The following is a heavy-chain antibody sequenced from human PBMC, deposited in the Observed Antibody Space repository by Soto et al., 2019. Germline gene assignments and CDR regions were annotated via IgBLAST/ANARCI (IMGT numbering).Heavy chain of an antibody. CDR1: GYTFTSYG. D-gene: IGHD2-15*01. V-gene: IGHV1-18*01. Sequence: GASVKVSCKASGYTFTSYGISWVRQAPGQGLEWMGWISAYNGNTNYAQKLQGRVTMTTDTSTSTAYMELRSLRSDDTAVYYCARHIGYCSGGSCYNWFDPWGQGTLVTVSS. CDR2: ISAYNGNT. CDR3: ARHIGYCSGGSCYNWFDP. J-gene: IGHJ5*02.